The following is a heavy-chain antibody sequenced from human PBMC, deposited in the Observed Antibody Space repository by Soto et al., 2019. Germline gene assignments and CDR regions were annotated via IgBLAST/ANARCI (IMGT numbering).Heavy chain of an antibody. V-gene: IGHV4-34*01. Sequence: SETLSLTCAVYGGSFSGYYLSWIRQPPGKGLEWIGEINHSGSTNYNPSLKSRVTISVDTSKNQFSLKLTSVTAADTAVYYCARHLGSYSSSWYAYYFDYWGQGTLVTVSS. CDR1: GGSFSGYY. CDR3: ARHLGSYSSSWYAYYFDY. CDR2: INHSGST. D-gene: IGHD6-13*01. J-gene: IGHJ4*02.